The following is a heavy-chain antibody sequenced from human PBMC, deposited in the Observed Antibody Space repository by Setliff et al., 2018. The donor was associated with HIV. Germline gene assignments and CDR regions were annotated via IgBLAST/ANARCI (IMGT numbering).Heavy chain of an antibody. CDR3: AKHDFGEGSCFDP. Sequence: SETLSLTCTVSGQFISDGYYWGWIRQPPGKGLAWIGSVYHSGKTYYNPSLKSRVTMSADTSKNQISLMLRSMTAADTAVYYCAKHDFGEGSCFDPWGQGSLVTVSS. CDR2: VYHSGKT. V-gene: IGHV4-38-2*02. J-gene: IGHJ5*02. CDR1: GQFISDGYY. D-gene: IGHD3-16*01.